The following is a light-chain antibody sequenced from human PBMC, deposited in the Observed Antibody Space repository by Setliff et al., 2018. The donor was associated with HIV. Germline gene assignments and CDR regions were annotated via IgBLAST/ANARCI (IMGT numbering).Light chain of an antibody. V-gene: IGLV3-21*03. CDR3: QVWDSSSDHPGV. CDR2: VDS. CDR1: NIGSKS. J-gene: IGLJ1*01. Sequence: SYELSQPPSVSVAPGKTARITCGGNNIGSKSVHWYQQKPGRASVLVVHVDSDRPSGIPERFSGSNSGNTATLTISRVAAGDEADYYCQVWDSSSDHPGVFGTGTKVTVL.